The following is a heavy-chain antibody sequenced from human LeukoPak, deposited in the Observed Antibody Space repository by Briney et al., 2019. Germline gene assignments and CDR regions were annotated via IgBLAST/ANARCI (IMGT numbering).Heavy chain of an antibody. V-gene: IGHV3-21*01. CDR3: ARVAPLKRVVLMFAKTPDPNFDY. CDR1: GFTFSSYS. Sequence: PGGSLRLSCAASGFTFSSYSMNWVRQAPGKGLEWVSSISSSSSYIYYADSVKGRFTISRDNAKNSLYLQMNSLRAEDTAVYYCARVAPLKRVVLMFAKTPDPNFDYWGQGTLVTVSS. CDR2: ISSSSSYI. J-gene: IGHJ4*02. D-gene: IGHD2-8*01.